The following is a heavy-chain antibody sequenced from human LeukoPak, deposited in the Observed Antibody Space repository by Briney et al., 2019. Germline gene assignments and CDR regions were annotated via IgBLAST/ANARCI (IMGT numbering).Heavy chain of an antibody. Sequence: SETLSLTCTVSGGSISSHYWSWIRQPPGKGLEWIGYIYYSGSTNHNPSLKSRVTISVDTSKNQFSLKLSSVTAADTAVYYCARGPVEGSNRNWIFDPWGQGTLVTVSS. D-gene: IGHD1-1*01. V-gene: IGHV4-59*11. CDR1: GGSISSHY. CDR3: ARGPVEGSNRNWIFDP. CDR2: IYYSGST. J-gene: IGHJ5*02.